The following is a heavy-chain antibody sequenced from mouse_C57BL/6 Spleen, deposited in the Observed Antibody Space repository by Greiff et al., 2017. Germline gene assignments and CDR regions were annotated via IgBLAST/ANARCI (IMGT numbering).Heavy chain of an antibody. CDR3: ARCYYYGSSYYWYFDV. Sequence: VQLQQSGPELVKPGASVKIPCKASGYTFTDYNMAWVKQSHGKSLEWIGDINPNNGGTIYNQKFKGKATLTVDKSSSTAYMELRSLTSADTAVFYCARCYYYGSSYYWYFDVWGTGTTVTVSS. J-gene: IGHJ1*03. V-gene: IGHV1-18*01. D-gene: IGHD1-1*01. CDR2: INPNNGGT. CDR1: GYTFTDYN.